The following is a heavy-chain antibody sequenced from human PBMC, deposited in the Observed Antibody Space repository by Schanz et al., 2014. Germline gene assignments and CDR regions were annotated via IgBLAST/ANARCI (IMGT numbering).Heavy chain of an antibody. V-gene: IGHV3-30*18. CDR3: GKDPDKYNWNDVEGMDV. D-gene: IGHD1-1*01. CDR1: GITLSGYG. Sequence: QVQLVESGGGVVHPGRSLRLSCAASGITLSGYGLHWVRQAPGKGLEWGGFISFDGRNTGYAHSVKGRFTISRDNSKNTVNLQMNSLRAEDPAVYYCGKDPDKYNWNDVEGMDVWGPGTTVTVSS. CDR2: ISFDGRNT. J-gene: IGHJ6*01.